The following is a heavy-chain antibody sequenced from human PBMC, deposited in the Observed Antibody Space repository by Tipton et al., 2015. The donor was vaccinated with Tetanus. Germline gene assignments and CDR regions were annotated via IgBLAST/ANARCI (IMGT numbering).Heavy chain of an antibody. Sequence: GLVKPSQTLSLTCSISGDSVSVTSDVWNWIRQSPSRGLEWLGRTYYRSKWIKDYAMSVKGRITVGADTSKNQFSLQLNSVTPDDTAIYYCARDSDFGHDALDIWGQGTMVTVSS. J-gene: IGHJ3*02. V-gene: IGHV6-1*01. CDR2: TYYRSKWIK. CDR3: ARDSDFGHDALDI. CDR1: GDSVSVTSDV. D-gene: IGHD3-10*01.